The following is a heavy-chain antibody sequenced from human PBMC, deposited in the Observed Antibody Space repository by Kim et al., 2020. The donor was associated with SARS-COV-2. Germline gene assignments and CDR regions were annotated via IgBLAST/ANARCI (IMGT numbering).Heavy chain of an antibody. CDR1: SDSINSYY. Sequence: SETLSLTCTVSSDSINSYYWNWIRQPAGKGLEWIGRIYSRESTIYNPSLRSRVIMSVDTSNNHFSLKLTSVTAADTAVYYCAGSKSGSGRYYFDYWGQGT. CDR2: IYSREST. CDR3: AGSKSGSGRYYFDY. V-gene: IGHV4-4*07. D-gene: IGHD3-10*01. J-gene: IGHJ4*02.